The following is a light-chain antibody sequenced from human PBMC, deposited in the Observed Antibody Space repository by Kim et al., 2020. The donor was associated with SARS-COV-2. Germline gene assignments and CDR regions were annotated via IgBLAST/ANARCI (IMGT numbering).Light chain of an antibody. CDR2: EVN. CDR3: NSFAGNNHYV. J-gene: IGLJ1*01. CDR1: SSDVSGYNA. V-gene: IGLV2-8*01. Sequence: GQSGATSCTGTSSDVSGYNAVSCYQQHPGKAPKLIIFEVNTRPSGVPDRFSGSKSGNTASLTVSGLQADDEADYYCNSFAGNNHYVFGTGTKVTVL.